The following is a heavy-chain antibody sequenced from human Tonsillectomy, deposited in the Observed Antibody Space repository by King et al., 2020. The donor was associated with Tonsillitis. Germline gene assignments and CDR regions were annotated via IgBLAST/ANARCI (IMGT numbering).Heavy chain of an antibody. CDR2: IRSKTDGGTT. D-gene: IGHD3-9*01. J-gene: IGHJ4*02. Sequence: VQLVESGGGLVKPGGSLRLSCVASGFTFSKAWMSWVRQAPGKGLEWVGRIRSKTDGGTTDYVAPVKGRFTISRDDSKNTVDLQMNSLKTEETAVYYCPSLLNYDILTGDYFDYWGQGTLVTVPS. CDR1: GFTFSKAW. CDR3: PSLLNYDILTGDYFDY. V-gene: IGHV3-15*01.